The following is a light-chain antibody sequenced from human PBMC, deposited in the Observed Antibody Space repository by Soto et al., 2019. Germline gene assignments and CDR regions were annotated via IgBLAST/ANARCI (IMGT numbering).Light chain of an antibody. CDR2: AAS. V-gene: IGKV1-39*01. CDR3: QQSFGTPQIT. J-gene: IGKJ4*01. Sequence: DMHTAQYPCRPSGYAGHRLTITSRQSQGITNYLNWYQLKPGKAPELLIYAASSLQSGVPSRFSGSGSGTDFTLTISSLQPEDFATYDWQQSFGTPQITFGGGTKVEIK. CDR1: QGITNY.